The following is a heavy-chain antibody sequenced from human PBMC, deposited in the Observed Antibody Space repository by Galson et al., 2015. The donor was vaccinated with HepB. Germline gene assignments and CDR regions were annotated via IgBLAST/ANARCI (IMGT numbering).Heavy chain of an antibody. CDR2: IWHDGSIK. CDR1: GFTFHNYG. CDR3: ARDLGTTNYYFDY. J-gene: IGHJ4*02. D-gene: IGHD2-2*01. V-gene: IGHV3-33*01. Sequence: SLRLSCAASGFTFHNYGFHWVRQPPGKGLEWVALIWHDGSIKYYADSVKGRFTISRDDSKNTLYLQINSLRAEDTAVYHCARDLGTTNYYFDYWGLGTLVTVSS.